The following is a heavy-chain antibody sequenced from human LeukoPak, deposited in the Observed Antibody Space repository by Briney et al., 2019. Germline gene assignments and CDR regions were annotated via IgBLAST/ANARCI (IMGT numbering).Heavy chain of an antibody. D-gene: IGHD3-3*01. CDR3: ARHRNDDSWSGLGAFDI. J-gene: IGHJ3*02. V-gene: IGHV4-39*01. CDR2: LYYSGTT. CDR1: GFTFSSYSMN. Sequence: GSLRLSCAASGFTFSSYSMNWVRQSPGKGLEWIGSLYYSGTTYHNPSLQSRVTISVDTSKNQFSLKVTSVAAADTAVYYCARHRNDDSWSGLGAFDIWGHGTMVTVSS.